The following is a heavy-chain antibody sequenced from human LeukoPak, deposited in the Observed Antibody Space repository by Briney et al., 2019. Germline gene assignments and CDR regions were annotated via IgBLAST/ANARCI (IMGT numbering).Heavy chain of an antibody. Sequence: SETLSLTCAGYGGSFSGYYWSWIRQPPGKGLEWIGEINHSGSTNYNPSLKSRVTISVDTSKNQFSLKLSSVTAADTAVYYCARGGPRGPDYWGQGTLVTVSS. CDR1: GGSFSGYY. V-gene: IGHV4-34*01. D-gene: IGHD3-10*01. CDR2: INHSGST. J-gene: IGHJ4*02. CDR3: ARGGPRGPDY.